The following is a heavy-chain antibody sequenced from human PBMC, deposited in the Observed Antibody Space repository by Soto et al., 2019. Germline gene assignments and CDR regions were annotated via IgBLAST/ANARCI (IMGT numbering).Heavy chain of an antibody. Sequence: PSVKVSCKASGGTFSSYAISWVRQAPGQGLEWMGGIIPIFGTANYAQKFQGRVTITADESTSTAYMELSSLRSEDTAVYYCARATDPSYCSGGSCYYDLDYWGQGTLVTVSS. D-gene: IGHD2-15*01. CDR2: IIPIFGTA. CDR1: GGTFSSYA. V-gene: IGHV1-69*13. J-gene: IGHJ4*02. CDR3: ARATDPSYCSGGSCYYDLDY.